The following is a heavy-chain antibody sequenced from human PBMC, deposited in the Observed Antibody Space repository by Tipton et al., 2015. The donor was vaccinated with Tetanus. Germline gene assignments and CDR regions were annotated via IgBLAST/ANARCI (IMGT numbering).Heavy chain of an antibody. Sequence: QLVQSGPEVKKPGASVKVSCQASGYIFTSHAIHWVRQAPGQRLEWMGWINTGIGNTKHSQKFQGRVTISMDTSASSAYMEMSSLTSEDTAVYFCARGDGGTYYGELDYWGQGTLVTVSS. D-gene: IGHD1-26*01. CDR1: GYIFTSHA. V-gene: IGHV1-3*04. J-gene: IGHJ4*02. CDR2: INTGIGNT. CDR3: ARGDGGTYYGELDY.